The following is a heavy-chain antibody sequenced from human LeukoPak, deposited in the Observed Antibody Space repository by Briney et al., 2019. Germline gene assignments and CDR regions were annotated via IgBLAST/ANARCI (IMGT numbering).Heavy chain of an antibody. V-gene: IGHV4-4*07. CDR2: IYSSGST. J-gene: IGHJ4*02. CDR1: GGSISLHF. D-gene: IGHD5-12*01. CDR3: ARKLHGYTGNDYVIDY. Sequence: SETLSLTCTVSGGSISLHFWTWSRQPAGKGLEWIGRIYSSGSTNYNPSLKSRVTMSIDTSKNQFSLKLTSVTAADTAVYYCARKLHGYTGNDYVIDYWGQGTLVTVSS.